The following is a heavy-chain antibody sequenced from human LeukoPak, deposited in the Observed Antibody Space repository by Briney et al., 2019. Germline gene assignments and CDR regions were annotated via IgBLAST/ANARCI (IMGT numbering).Heavy chain of an antibody. CDR3: ARGYHNGWTHIAGFDS. D-gene: IGHD6-19*01. CDR1: GFTFSFHE. J-gene: IGHJ4*02. V-gene: IGHV3-48*03. Sequence: RPGGSLRLSCAASGFTFSFHEMNWVRQAPGKGLEWASHITSSGGSTYYADSVQGRFTISRDNAKNSLFLLMNSPRAEDSAVYYCARGYHNGWTHIAGFDSWGQGTLVTVSS. CDR2: ITSSGGST.